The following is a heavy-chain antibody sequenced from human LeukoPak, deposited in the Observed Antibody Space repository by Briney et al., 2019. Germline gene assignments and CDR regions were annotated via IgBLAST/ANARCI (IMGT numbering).Heavy chain of an antibody. Sequence: PSETLSLTCTVSGASISSYYWSWIRQPPGKGLEWIGYIYYTGSTNYNPSLKSRVSILVDTSKNQFSLKLSSVTAADTAVYYCGGSDSSTWYGRIDYWGQGTLVTVSS. CDR3: GGSDSSTWYGRIDY. CDR2: IYYTGST. J-gene: IGHJ4*02. D-gene: IGHD6-13*01. CDR1: GASISSYY. V-gene: IGHV4-59*08.